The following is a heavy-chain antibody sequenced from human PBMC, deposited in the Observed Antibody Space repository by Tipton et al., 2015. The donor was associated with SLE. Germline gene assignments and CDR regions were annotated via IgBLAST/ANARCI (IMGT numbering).Heavy chain of an antibody. CDR2: IYNSGRT. CDR3: ARGGVGGYDYFDY. D-gene: IGHD5-12*01. Sequence: TLSLTCTVSGGSITSDDYYWNWIRQPAGQGLEWIGRIYNSGRTNYNPSLESRVTISVDTSKNQFSLKLSSVTAAVTAVYYCARGGVGGYDYFDYRGQGTLVTVS. CDR1: GGSITSDDYY. J-gene: IGHJ4*02. V-gene: IGHV4-61*02.